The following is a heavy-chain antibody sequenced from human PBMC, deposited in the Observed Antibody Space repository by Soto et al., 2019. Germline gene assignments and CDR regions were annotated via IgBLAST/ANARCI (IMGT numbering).Heavy chain of an antibody. V-gene: IGHV1-2*02. J-gene: IGHJ5*02. CDR2: INAHSGGT. D-gene: IGHD6-6*01. CDR3: AKDLTRQLAYWLDP. Sequence: ASVKVSCKASGFSFTGYYIHWLRQAPGQGLEWMVWINAHSGGTEYAQKFQGRVTLTRDTSIATAYLTLTSLTSDDTALYYCAKDLTRQLAYWLDPWGQGTQVTSPQ. CDR1: GFSFTGYY.